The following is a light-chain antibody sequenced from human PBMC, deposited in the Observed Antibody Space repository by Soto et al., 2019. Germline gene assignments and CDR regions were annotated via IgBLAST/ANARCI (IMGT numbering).Light chain of an antibody. J-gene: IGKJ5*01. CDR1: QSISNS. Sequence: VCKKSQASLSLSLVASAILTSRASQSISNSLAWYQQKAGQAPRSLIYTASSWPTGIPSRFSGSGSGTNFTLTISSLQPEDFAVYYCQQHRSYPVTFGQGTRLEIK. CDR2: TAS. V-gene: IGKV3-11*01. CDR3: QQHRSYPVT.